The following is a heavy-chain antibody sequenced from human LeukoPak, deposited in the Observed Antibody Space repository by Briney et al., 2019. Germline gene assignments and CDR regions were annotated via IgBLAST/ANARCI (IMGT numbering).Heavy chain of an antibody. CDR3: AGGNYARFDY. J-gene: IGHJ4*02. D-gene: IGHD1-7*01. Sequence: GGSLRLSCAASGFTFSSYEMNWVRQAPGKGLEWVSYISSSGSTIYYADSVKGRFIISRDNAKNSLYLQMNSLRAEDTAVYYCAGGNYARFDYWGQGTLVTVSS. CDR2: ISSSGSTI. V-gene: IGHV3-48*03. CDR1: GFTFSSYE.